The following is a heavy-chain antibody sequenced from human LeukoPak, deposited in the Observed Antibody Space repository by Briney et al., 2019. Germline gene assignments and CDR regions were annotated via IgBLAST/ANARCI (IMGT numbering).Heavy chain of an antibody. CDR1: GLTFSRYN. Sequence: PGGSLRLSCAASGLTFSRYNMNWVRQAPGGGLECIAHINTKGGLIYYANSVKGRFTISRDNTYNSLDLHMHSLRVEDTAVYYCATENNVARYYFDYWGQGTLVTVSS. D-gene: IGHD2-21*01. J-gene: IGHJ4*02. CDR2: INTKGGLI. CDR3: ATENNVARYYFDY. V-gene: IGHV3-48*03.